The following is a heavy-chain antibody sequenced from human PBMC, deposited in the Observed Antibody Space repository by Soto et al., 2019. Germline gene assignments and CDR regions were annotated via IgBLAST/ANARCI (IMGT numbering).Heavy chain of an antibody. D-gene: IGHD2-2*02. CDR3: PRAGPTVVPAAIRSYYYYGMDV. CDR1: GFTFSSYG. Sequence: GGSLRLSCAASGFTFSSYGMLWVRQAPGKGLEWVAVIWYDGSNKYYADSVKGRFTISRDNSKNTLYLQMNSLRAEDTAVYYCPRAGPTVVPAAIRSYYYYGMDVWGQGTTVTVSS. V-gene: IGHV3-33*01. CDR2: IWYDGSNK. J-gene: IGHJ6*02.